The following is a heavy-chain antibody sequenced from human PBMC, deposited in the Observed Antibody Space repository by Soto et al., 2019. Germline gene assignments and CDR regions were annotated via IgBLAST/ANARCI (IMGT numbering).Heavy chain of an antibody. Sequence: PSETLSLTCTVSGGSISSSSYYWGWIRQPPGKGLEWIGSIYYTGSTYYNPSLKSRVTISVDTSKNQFSLKLSSVTAADTAVYYCARHDYSGDYEFWGQGTLVTVSS. V-gene: IGHV4-39*01. CDR2: IYYTGST. CDR3: ARHDYSGDYEF. CDR1: GGSISSSSYY. J-gene: IGHJ4*02. D-gene: IGHD4-17*01.